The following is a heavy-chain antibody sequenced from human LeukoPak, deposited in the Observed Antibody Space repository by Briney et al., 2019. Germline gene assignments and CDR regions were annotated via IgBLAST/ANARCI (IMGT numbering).Heavy chain of an antibody. V-gene: IGHV4-61*01. CDR1: GDSVNSGSYY. J-gene: IGHJ4*02. CDR2: IYYSGST. D-gene: IGHD6-6*01. CDR3: ARETSPSYYFDY. Sequence: SETLSLTCTVSGDSVNSGSYYWNWIRQPPGKALEWIGYIYYSGSTNYNPSLKSRVTISVDTSKNQFSLKLSSVTAADTAVYYCARETSPSYYFDYWGQGTLVTVSS.